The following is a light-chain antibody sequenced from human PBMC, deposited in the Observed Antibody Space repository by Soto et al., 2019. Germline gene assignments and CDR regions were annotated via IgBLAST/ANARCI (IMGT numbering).Light chain of an antibody. Sequence: QSVLTQPPSVSGAPGQRVTISCTGSSSNIGAGHDVHWYQHLPGTTPKLLIYGNGNRPSGVPDRFSGSKSGTSASLAITGLQAEDEADYYCQSYYSSLSGSEVFGTGTKVTVL. CDR1: SSNIGAGHD. CDR2: GNG. CDR3: QSYYSSLSGSEV. V-gene: IGLV1-40*01. J-gene: IGLJ1*01.